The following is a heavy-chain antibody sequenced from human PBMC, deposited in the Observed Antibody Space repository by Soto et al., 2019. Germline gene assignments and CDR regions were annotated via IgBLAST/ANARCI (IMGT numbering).Heavy chain of an antibody. CDR2: INHSGST. CDR3: ARVAVAGRGWPY. CDR1: GGSFSGYY. D-gene: IGHD6-19*01. J-gene: IGHJ4*02. V-gene: IGHV4-34*01. Sequence: SETLSLTCAVYGGSFSGYYWSWLRQPPGKGLEWIGEINHSGSTNYNPSLKSRVTISVDTSKNQFSLKLSSVTAADTAVYYCARVAVAGRGWPYWGQGTLVTVS.